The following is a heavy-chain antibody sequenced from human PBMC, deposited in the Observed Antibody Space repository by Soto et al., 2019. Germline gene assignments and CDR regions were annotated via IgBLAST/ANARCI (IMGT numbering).Heavy chain of an antibody. CDR2: LSYDGSNK. Sequence: PGGSLRLTCAASGLTFGSYTMHWVRQAPGKGLEWLALLSYDGSNKYYADSVKGRFTISRDNSKNTLYLHMNNLRGEDTAMYHCARDPAESSGWHYFDFWGQGTLVTVSS. J-gene: IGHJ4*02. CDR1: GLTFGSYT. CDR3: ARDPAESSGWHYFDF. D-gene: IGHD6-19*01. V-gene: IGHV3-30-3*01.